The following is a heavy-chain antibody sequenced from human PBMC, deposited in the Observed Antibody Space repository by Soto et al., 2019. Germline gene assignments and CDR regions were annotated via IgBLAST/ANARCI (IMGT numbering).Heavy chain of an antibody. D-gene: IGHD6-13*01. V-gene: IGHV3-66*01. CDR2: IYSGGST. J-gene: IGHJ4*02. CDR1: GFTVSASY. CDR3: AREPRSSIEADGCDS. Sequence: EVQLVESGGALVQPGGSLRLSCAASGFTVSASYMKWVRQAPGKGLEWVSVIYSGGSTYYTDSVKGRFTISRDNSKNTLSLQMNSLRVEDTAVYYCAREPRSSIEADGCDSWGQGTAVTVSS.